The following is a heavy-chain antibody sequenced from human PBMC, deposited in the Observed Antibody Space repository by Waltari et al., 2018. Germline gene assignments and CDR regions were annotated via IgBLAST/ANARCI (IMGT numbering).Heavy chain of an antibody. Sequence: ASGFTFSSYAMHWVRQAPGKGLEWVAVISYDGSNKYYADSVKGRFTISRDNSKNTLYLQMNSLRAEDTAVYYCARESPYNWFDPWGQGTLVTVSS. CDR3: ARESPYNWFDP. CDR2: ISYDGSNK. V-gene: IGHV3-30*01. CDR1: GFTFSSYA. J-gene: IGHJ5*02.